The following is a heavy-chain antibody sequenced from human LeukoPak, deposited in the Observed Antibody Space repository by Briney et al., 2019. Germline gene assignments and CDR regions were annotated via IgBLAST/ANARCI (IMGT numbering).Heavy chain of an antibody. CDR1: GFVFTSYG. CDR3: ARVVVTANSLPDY. CDR2: IIAGNGNT. J-gene: IGHJ4*02. V-gene: IGHV1-3*01. D-gene: IGHD2-21*02. Sequence: ASVKVSCKASGFVFTSYGFTWVRQAPGQRLEWMGWIIAGNGNTKYSQKFQGRVTITRDTSASTAYMELSSLRSEDTAVYYCARVVVTANSLPDYWGQGTLVTVSS.